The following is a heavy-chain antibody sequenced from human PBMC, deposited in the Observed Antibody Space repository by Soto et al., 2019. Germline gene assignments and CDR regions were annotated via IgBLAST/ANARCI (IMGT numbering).Heavy chain of an antibody. D-gene: IGHD3-3*02. CDR2: ISSSTNTI. J-gene: IGHJ4*02. V-gene: IGHV3-48*02. CDR1: NFTFSRYS. Sequence: EVQLVESGGGLVQPGGSLRLSCAASNFTFSRYSMNWFRQAPGKGLEWVSYISSSTNTIYYADSVKGRFTISRDNAKSSLYLQMKSLRDEDMAVYYCARQLGSPSAGDFDYWGQGTLVTVSS. CDR3: ARQLGSPSAGDFDY.